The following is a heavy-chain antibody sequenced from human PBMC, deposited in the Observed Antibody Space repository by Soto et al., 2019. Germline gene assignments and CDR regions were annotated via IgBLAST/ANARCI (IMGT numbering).Heavy chain of an antibody. J-gene: IGHJ6*02. CDR1: GFTFSGSA. CDR2: IRSKANSYAT. Sequence: GGSLRLSCAASGFTFSGSAMHWVRQASGKGLEWVGRIRSKANSYATAYAASVKGRFTISRDDSKNTAYLQMNSLKTEDTAVYYCTTSGGEQQLAYYYYYYGMDVWGQGTTVTVSS. V-gene: IGHV3-73*01. D-gene: IGHD6-13*01. CDR3: TTSGGEQQLAYYYYYYGMDV.